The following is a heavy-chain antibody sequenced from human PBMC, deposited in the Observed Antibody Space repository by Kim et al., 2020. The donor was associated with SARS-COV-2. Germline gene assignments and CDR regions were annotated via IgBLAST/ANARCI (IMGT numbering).Heavy chain of an antibody. CDR1: GFTFSSYA. D-gene: IGHD5-12*01. Sequence: GGSLRLSCAASGFTFSSYAMHWVRQAPGKGLEWVAVISYDGSNKYYADSVKGRFTISRDNSKNTLYLQMNSLRAEDTAVYYCARGGDGYNVFDYWGQGTLVTVSS. CDR2: ISYDGSNK. V-gene: IGHV3-30*04. J-gene: IGHJ4*02. CDR3: ARGGDGYNVFDY.